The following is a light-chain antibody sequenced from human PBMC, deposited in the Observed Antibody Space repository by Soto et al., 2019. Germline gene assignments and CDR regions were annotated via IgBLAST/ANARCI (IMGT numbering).Light chain of an antibody. CDR2: GAS. Sequence: EVAMTQSPATLSVSPGERAILSCRTSQSVSNNLAWYQQKPGLAPRLLIYGASTRATGIPARFSGSGSGTEFTLTISSLQSEDFAVYYCQQYDNRPPFTFGPGTRVDIK. CDR1: QSVSNN. V-gene: IGKV3-15*01. J-gene: IGKJ3*01. CDR3: QQYDNRPPFT.